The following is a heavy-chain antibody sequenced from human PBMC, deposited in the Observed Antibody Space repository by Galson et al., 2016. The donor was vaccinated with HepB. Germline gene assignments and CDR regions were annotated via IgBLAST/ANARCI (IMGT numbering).Heavy chain of an antibody. Sequence: SVKVSCKASGGTFSNYAISWVRQAPGQGLEWMGWITPYDGNTKYIKKFQGRVTMTTDTSTSTAYMELRSLRSDDTAVYYCVRTNYWGQGTLVTVSP. J-gene: IGHJ4*02. CDR2: ITPYDGNT. CDR3: VRTNY. CDR1: GGTFSNYA. V-gene: IGHV1-18*01.